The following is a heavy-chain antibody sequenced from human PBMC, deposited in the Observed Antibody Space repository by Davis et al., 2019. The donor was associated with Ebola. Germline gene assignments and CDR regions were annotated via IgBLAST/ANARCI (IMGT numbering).Heavy chain of an antibody. CDR1: GFTFSGYW. CDR3: AKARSSWTPFDY. Sequence: HTGGSLRLSCAGSGFTFSGYWMHWVRQAAGKGLVWVSRIKSDGSSISYADSVKGRFTISRDNSKNTLYLQMNSLRAEDTAVYYCAKARSSWTPFDYWGQGTLVTVSS. D-gene: IGHD6-13*01. CDR2: IKSDGSSI. V-gene: IGHV3-74*01. J-gene: IGHJ4*02.